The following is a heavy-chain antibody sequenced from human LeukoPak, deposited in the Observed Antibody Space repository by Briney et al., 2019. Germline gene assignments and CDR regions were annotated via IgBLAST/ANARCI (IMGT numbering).Heavy chain of an antibody. V-gene: IGHV3-48*01. CDR1: GFTFSSYS. CDR3: ARDPANLEYSSSSGLDY. CDR2: ISSSSSTI. J-gene: IGHJ4*02. Sequence: GGSLRLSCAASGFTFSSYSMNWVRQAPGKGLEWVSYISSSSSTIDYADSVKGRFTISRDNAKNSLYLQMNSLRAEDTALYYCARDPANLEYSSSSGLDYWGQGTLVTVSS. D-gene: IGHD6-6*01.